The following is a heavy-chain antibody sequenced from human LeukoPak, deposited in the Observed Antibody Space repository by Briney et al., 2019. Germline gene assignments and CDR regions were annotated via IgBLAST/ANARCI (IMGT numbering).Heavy chain of an antibody. CDR3: AESSGRYEWGPAGEYFQH. V-gene: IGHV7-4-1*02. J-gene: IGHJ1*01. Sequence: ASVKVSCKASGYTFTSYAMNWVRQAPGQGLEWMGWINTNTGNPTYAQGFTGRFVFSLDTSVSTAYLQISSLKAEDTAVYYCAESSGRYEWGPAGEYFQHWGQGTLVTAS. D-gene: IGHD6-19*01. CDR2: INTNTGNP. CDR1: GYTFTSYA.